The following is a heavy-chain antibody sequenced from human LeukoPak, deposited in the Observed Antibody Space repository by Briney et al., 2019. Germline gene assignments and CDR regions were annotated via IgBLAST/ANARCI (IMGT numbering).Heavy chain of an antibody. Sequence: PSETLSLTCTVSGGSISSYYWSWIRQPPGKGLEWIGYIYYSGSTNYNPSLKSRVTISVDTSKNQFSLKLSSVTAADTAAYYCATHYSRAAGYYFDYWGQGTLVTGSS. V-gene: IGHV4-59*01. D-gene: IGHD6-13*01. CDR2: IYYSGST. CDR3: ATHYSRAAGYYFDY. CDR1: GGSISSYY. J-gene: IGHJ4*02.